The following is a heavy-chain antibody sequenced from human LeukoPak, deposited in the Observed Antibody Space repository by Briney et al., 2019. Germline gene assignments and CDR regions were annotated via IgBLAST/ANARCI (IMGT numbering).Heavy chain of an antibody. J-gene: IGHJ4*02. D-gene: IGHD3-10*01. CDR2: IYTSGST. Sequence: SETLSLTCTVSGGSISSYYWSWIRQPAGKGLEWIGRIYTSGSTNYNPSLKSRVTMSVDTSKNQFSLKLSSVTAADTAVYYCASARHSSGTRYYFDYWGQGTLVTVSS. CDR3: ASARHSSGTRYYFDY. V-gene: IGHV4-4*07. CDR1: GGSISSYY.